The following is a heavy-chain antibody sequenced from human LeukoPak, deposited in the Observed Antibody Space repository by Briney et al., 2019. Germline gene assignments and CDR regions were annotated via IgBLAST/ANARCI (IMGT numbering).Heavy chain of an antibody. CDR1: GFIFSNYG. CDR3: AKDKQGIAVAPYTH. V-gene: IGHV3-9*01. CDR2: ISWNSGSI. D-gene: IGHD6-19*01. J-gene: IGHJ4*02. Sequence: GGSLRLSCAASGFIFSNYGMSWVRQAPGKGLEWVSGISWNSGSIGYADSVKGRFTISRDNAKNSLYLQMNSLRAEGTALYYYAKDKQGIAVAPYTHWGQGTLVTVSS.